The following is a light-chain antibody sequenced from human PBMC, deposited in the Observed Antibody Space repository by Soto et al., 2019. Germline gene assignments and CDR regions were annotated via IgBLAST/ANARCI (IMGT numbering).Light chain of an antibody. J-gene: IGKJ1*01. CDR2: DAS. CDR3: QQYENLPT. CDR1: QNINND. Sequence: DIQMTQSPSSLSASVGDRFTITWQASQNINNDLNWYQQKPGRAPKLLIYDASNLEAGVPSRFRGSGSGTDFTFTISRLQPEDIATYYCQQYENLPTFGQGTKVDIK. V-gene: IGKV1-33*01.